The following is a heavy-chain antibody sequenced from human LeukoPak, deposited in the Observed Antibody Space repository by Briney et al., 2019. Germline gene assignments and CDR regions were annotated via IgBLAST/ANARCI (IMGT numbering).Heavy chain of an antibody. CDR3: ARVGGVVVPAAIPPYYYGMDV. V-gene: IGHV4-59*01. Sequence: SETLSLTCTVSGGSISSYYWSWIRQPPGKGLEWIGHIYYSGSTNYNPSLKSRVTISVDTSKNQFSLKLSSVTAADTAVYYCARVGGVVVPAAIPPYYYGMDVWGQGTTVTVSS. CDR2: IYYSGST. D-gene: IGHD2-2*01. J-gene: IGHJ6*02. CDR1: GGSISSYY.